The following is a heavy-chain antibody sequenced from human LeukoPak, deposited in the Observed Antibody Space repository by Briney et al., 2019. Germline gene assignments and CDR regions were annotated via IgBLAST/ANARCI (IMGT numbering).Heavy chain of an antibody. CDR1: GFTFSSYS. J-gene: IGHJ4*02. Sequence: PGGSLRLSCAASGFTFSSYSMNWVRQAPGRGLEWVSSISSSSSYIYYADSVKGRFTISRDNAKNSLYLQMNSLRAEDTAVYYCARGERVATGEFDYWGQGTLVTVSS. CDR2: ISSSSSYI. CDR3: ARGERVATGEFDY. D-gene: IGHD5-12*01. V-gene: IGHV3-21*01.